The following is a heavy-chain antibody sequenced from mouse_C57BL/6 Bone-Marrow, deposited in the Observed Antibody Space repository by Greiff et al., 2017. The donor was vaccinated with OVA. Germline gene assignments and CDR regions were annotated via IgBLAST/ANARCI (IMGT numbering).Heavy chain of an antibody. D-gene: IGHD1-1*01. Sequence: QVQLQQPGAELVKPGASLKVSCKASGYTFTSYCIHWVKQRPGHGLEWIGKIHPSTSDTNYNQKFKGKATVTVDKSSSTAYMQLSSLTSEDAAVYYCARGATVVDAMDYWGQGTSVTVSS. V-gene: IGHV1-74*01. CDR1: GYTFTSYC. CDR3: ARGATVVDAMDY. CDR2: IHPSTSDT. J-gene: IGHJ4*01.